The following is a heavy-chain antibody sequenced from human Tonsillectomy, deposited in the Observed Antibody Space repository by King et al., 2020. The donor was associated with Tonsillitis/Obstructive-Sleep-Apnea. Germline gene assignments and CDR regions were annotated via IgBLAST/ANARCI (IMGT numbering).Heavy chain of an antibody. D-gene: IGHD6-19*01. CDR1: GYSFTNYW. Sequence: QLVQSGAEVKKPGESLKISCKGSGYSFTNYWIGWVRQRSGKGLEWMVIIYPGDSDTRYIPSFQGQVTISADKSISTAYLQWSSLKASDTAMYYCARQAPFSGGWYFTDYWGQGTLVTVSS. V-gene: IGHV5-51*01. CDR2: IYPGDSDT. J-gene: IGHJ4*02. CDR3: ARQAPFSGGWYFTDY.